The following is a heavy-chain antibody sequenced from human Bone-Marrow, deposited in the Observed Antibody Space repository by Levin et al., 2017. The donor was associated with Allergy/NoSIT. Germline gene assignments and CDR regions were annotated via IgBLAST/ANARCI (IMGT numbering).Heavy chain of an antibody. CDR3: AKMDGFTLILVVPLLDY. CDR1: GFSFSSYA. D-gene: IGHD2-8*02. Sequence: GGSLRLSCATSGFSFSSYAMSWVRQAPGKRLEWVSAISGNGEKTHYADSVKGRFTISRDNSQNTLYLEADSLSAEDTAVYYCAKMDGFTLILVVPLLDYWGQGALVTVSS. V-gene: IGHV3-23*01. CDR2: ISGNGEKT. J-gene: IGHJ4*02.